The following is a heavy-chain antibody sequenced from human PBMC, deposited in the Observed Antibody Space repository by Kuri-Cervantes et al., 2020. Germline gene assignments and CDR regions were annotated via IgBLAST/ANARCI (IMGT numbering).Heavy chain of an antibody. J-gene: IGHJ2*01. CDR2: IYYSGST. CDR1: GGSFSGYY. Sequence: SQTLSLTCAVYGGSFSGYYWSWIRQPPWKGLEWIGSIYYSGSTYYNPSLKSRVTISVDTSKNQFSLKLSSVTAADTAVYYCARRNPSSSSKILGWYFDLWGRGTLVTVSS. CDR3: ARRNPSSSSKILGWYFDL. D-gene: IGHD6-6*01. V-gene: IGHV4-34*01.